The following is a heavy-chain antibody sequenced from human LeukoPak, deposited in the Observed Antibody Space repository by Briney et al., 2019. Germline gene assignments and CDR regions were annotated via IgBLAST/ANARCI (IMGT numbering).Heavy chain of an antibody. V-gene: IGHV1-69*06. CDR2: IIPIFGTA. J-gene: IGHJ4*02. CDR3: AGGTIAVAGTGYFDY. D-gene: IGHD6-19*01. CDR1: GGTFSSYS. Sequence: GASVKVSCKASGGTFSSYSISRVRQAPGQGLEWMGGIIPIFGTANYAQQFQGRVTITADKSTMTAYMELSSLRSEDTAVYYCAGGTIAVAGTGYFDYWGQGTLVTVSS.